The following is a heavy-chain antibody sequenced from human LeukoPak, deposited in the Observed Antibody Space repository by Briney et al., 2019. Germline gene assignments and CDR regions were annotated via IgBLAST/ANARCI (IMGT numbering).Heavy chain of an antibody. CDR3: ARQGAAAYQTSRLNWFDP. CDR2: IYTSGST. D-gene: IGHD2-2*01. J-gene: IGHJ5*02. V-gene: IGHV4-61*02. CDR1: GGSISSGSYY. Sequence: PPQTLSLTCTVSGGSISSGSYYWSWIRQPAGKGLEWIGRIYTSGSTNYNPSLKSRVTISVDTSKNQFSLKLSSVTAADTAVYYCARQGAAAYQTSRLNWFDPWGQGTLVTVSS.